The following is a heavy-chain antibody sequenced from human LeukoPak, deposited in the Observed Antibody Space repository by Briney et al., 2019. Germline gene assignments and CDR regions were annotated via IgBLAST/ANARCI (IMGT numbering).Heavy chain of an antibody. Sequence: PSETLSLTCAVYGGSFSGYYWSWIRQPPGKGLEWIGEINHSGSTNYNPSLKSRVTISVDTSKNQFSLKLSSVTAADTAVYYCARAPGWEAGYVWGSYRYGTTYYFDYWGQGTLVTVSS. V-gene: IGHV4-34*01. J-gene: IGHJ4*02. CDR1: GGSFSGYY. CDR3: ARAPGWEAGYVWGSYRYGTTYYFDY. D-gene: IGHD3-16*02. CDR2: INHSGST.